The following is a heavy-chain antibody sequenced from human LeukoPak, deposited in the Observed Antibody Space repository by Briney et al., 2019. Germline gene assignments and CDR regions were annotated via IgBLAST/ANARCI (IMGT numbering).Heavy chain of an antibody. CDR1: GGSFSGYY. Sequence: QASETLSLTCAVYGGSFSGYYWSWIRQPPGKGLEWIGEINHSGSTNYNPSLKVRVTISVDTCKNQFSLKLSSVTAADTAVYYCERGSTYYYGSGSYYKVWGLGTLVTVSS. CDR3: ERGSTYYYGSGSYYKV. J-gene: IGHJ4*02. CDR2: INHSGST. V-gene: IGHV4-34*01. D-gene: IGHD3-10*01.